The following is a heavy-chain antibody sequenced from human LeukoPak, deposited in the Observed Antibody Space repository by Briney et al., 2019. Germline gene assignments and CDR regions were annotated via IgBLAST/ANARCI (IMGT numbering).Heavy chain of an antibody. CDR2: INPSGGST. CDR1: GYTFTGYY. CDR3: ARGGTRVLEWLFVDY. Sequence: GASVKVSCKASGYTFTGYYMHWVRQAPGQGLEWMGIINPSGGSTSYAQKFQGRVTMTRDTSTSTVYMELSSLRSEDTAVYYCARGGTRVLEWLFVDYWGQGTLVTVSS. J-gene: IGHJ4*02. D-gene: IGHD3-3*01. V-gene: IGHV1-46*01.